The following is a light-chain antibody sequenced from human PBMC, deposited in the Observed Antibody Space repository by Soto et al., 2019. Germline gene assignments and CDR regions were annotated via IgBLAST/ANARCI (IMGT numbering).Light chain of an antibody. J-gene: IGLJ1*01. V-gene: IGLV2-23*03. CDR3: CSHAGSSTFGV. CDR2: EGS. Sequence: QSSLTQPASVSGSPGQSITISCTGTSSDVGTYNLVSWYQHHPGKAPKLMIYEGSKRPSGVSNRFSGSESGNTASLTISGLPAEDEADYYCCSHAGSSTFGVFGTGTKLTVL. CDR1: SSDVGTYNL.